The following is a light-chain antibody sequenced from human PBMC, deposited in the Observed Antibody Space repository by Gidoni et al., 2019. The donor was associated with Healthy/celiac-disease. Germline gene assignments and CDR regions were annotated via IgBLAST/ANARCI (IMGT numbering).Light chain of an antibody. Sequence: SYVLTQPPSVSVAPGQTARITCGGNNIGRKRVHWYQKKPGQAPVLVVYDDSDRPSGIPERFSGSNSGNTATPTISRVEAGDEADYYCQVWDSSSDHVVFGGGTKLTVL. CDR3: QVWDSSSDHVV. V-gene: IGLV3-21*02. CDR1: NIGRKR. J-gene: IGLJ2*01. CDR2: DDS.